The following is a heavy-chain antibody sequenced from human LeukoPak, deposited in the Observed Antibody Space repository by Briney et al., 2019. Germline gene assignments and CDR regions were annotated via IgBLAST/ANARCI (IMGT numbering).Heavy chain of an antibody. V-gene: IGHV1-46*03. CDR2: INPSGGST. J-gene: IGHJ4*02. CDR1: GYTFTSYY. D-gene: IGHD3-3*01. Sequence: ASVKVSCKASGYTFTSYYMHWVRQAPGQGLEWMGIINPSGGSTSYAQKLQGRVTMTRDTSTSTVYMELSSLRSEDTAVYYCARDHVITIFGVVNSFDYWGQGTLVTVSS. CDR3: ARDHVITIFGVVNSFDY.